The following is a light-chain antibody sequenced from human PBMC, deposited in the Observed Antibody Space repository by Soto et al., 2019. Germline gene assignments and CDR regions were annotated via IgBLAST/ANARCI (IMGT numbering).Light chain of an antibody. CDR1: QAVSTW. CDR2: AAS. Sequence: DIQMTQSPSFVSASVGDRVTITCRASQAVSTWLAWYQQKPGDAPKLLIYAASTLQSGVPSRFSGSGSGTDFTLTIRSLQPEDTATYYCQQYDHPPYTFGQGPRWIS. J-gene: IGKJ2*01. CDR3: QQYDHPPYT. V-gene: IGKV1-12*01.